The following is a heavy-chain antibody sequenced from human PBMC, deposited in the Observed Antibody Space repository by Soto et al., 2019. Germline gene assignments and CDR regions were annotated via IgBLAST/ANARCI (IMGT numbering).Heavy chain of an antibody. CDR2: ISTTSTPI. V-gene: IGHV3-48*01. CDR1: GFTFSSYS. D-gene: IGHD4-17*01. CDR3: ARYDYGNYGGAFAV. J-gene: IGHJ3*01. Sequence: EVQLVESGGDLVQPGGSLRLSCAASGFTFSSYSMNWVGQAPGKGLEWVSFISTTSTPIYYAASVKGRFTISRDNVKNSLYLQRNSLIAEDTAVYCCARYDYGNYGGAFAVWGQGTVVTVSS.